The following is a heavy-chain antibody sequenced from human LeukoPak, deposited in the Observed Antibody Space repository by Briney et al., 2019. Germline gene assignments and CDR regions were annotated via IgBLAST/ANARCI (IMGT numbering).Heavy chain of an antibody. Sequence: PSETLSLTCTVSGGSISSYYWSWIRQPPGKGLEWIGYIYYSGSTNYNPSLKSRVTISVDTSKIQFSLKLSSVTAADTAVYYCARQEKGKLDYWGQGTLVTVSS. J-gene: IGHJ4*02. V-gene: IGHV4-59*08. CDR3: ARQEKGKLDY. CDR2: IYYSGST. CDR1: GGSISSYY.